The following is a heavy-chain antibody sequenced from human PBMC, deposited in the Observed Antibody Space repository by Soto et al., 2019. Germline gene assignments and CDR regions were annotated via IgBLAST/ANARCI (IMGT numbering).Heavy chain of an antibody. CDR2: INPGNGNT. Sequence: ASVKVSCKASGYTFTSYGINWVRQAPGRGLEWMGWINPGNGNTKYSQQFQGRVIIDRDTSASTAYMELRSLRSEDTAVYYCARGGYFHSTNYLAYWGLGTLVTVSS. CDR3: ARGGYFHSTNYLAY. D-gene: IGHD3-22*01. CDR1: GYTFTSYG. J-gene: IGHJ4*02. V-gene: IGHV1-3*01.